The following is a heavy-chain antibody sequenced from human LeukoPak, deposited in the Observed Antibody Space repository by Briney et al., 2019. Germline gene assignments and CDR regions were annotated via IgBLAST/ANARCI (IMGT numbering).Heavy chain of an antibody. CDR2: IKSKTEGVTT. J-gene: IGHJ4*02. V-gene: IGHV3-15*01. D-gene: IGHD3-16*01. CDR3: TTGGYDYVWGSYDY. CDR1: GFTFNNAW. Sequence: GGSLRLSCAASGFTFNNAWMSWVRQAPGKGLEWVGRIKSKTEGVTTDYAAPVKGRFTISRDDSKNTLYLQMNSLKTEDTAVYYCTTGGYDYVWGSYDYWGQGTLVTVSS.